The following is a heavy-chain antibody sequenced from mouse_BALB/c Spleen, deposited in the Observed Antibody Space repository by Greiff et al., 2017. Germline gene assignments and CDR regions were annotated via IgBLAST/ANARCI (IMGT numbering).Heavy chain of an antibody. CDR2: IYPGNSDT. Sequence: EVQLQQSGAELVKPGASVKLSCKASGYTFTSYWMHWVKQRPGQGLEWIGAIYPGNSDTSYNQKFKGKAKLTAVTSTSTAYMELSSLTNEDSAVYYCTTYGSSSWFAYWGQGTLVTVSA. D-gene: IGHD1-1*01. CDR1: GYTFTSYW. V-gene: IGHV1-5*01. J-gene: IGHJ3*01. CDR3: TTYGSSSWFAY.